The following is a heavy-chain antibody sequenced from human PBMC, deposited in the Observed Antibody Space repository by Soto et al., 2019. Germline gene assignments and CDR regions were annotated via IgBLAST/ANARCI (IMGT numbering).Heavy chain of an antibody. J-gene: IGHJ4*02. D-gene: IGHD3-22*01. Sequence: PSQTLSLTCTVSGGSISTGDYYWSWIRQPPGKGLEWIGYIYYSGSTYYNPSLKSRVTISVDSSKNQFSLKLDSVTAADTAVYYCARLGGYYQAFDSWGQGTLVTVS. CDR1: GGSISTGDYY. CDR2: IYYSGST. V-gene: IGHV4-30-4*01. CDR3: ARLGGYYQAFDS.